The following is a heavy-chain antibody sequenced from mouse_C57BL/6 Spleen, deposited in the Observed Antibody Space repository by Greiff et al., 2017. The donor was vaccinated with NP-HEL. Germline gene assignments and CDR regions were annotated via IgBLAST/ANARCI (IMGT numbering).Heavy chain of an antibody. Sequence: DVMLVESGGGLVKPGASLKLSCAASGFTFSSYAMSWVRQTPEKRLEWVATISDGGSYTYYPDNVKGRSTISRDNAKNKLYLQMSHLKSEDTAMYYCARVSEREGNYWGQGTTLTVSS. CDR2: ISDGGSYT. CDR1: GFTFSSYA. V-gene: IGHV5-4*03. D-gene: IGHD6-2*01. CDR3: ARVSEREGNY. J-gene: IGHJ2*01.